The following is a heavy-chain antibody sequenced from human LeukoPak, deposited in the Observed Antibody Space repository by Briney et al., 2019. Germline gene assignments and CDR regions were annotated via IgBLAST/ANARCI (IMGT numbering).Heavy chain of an antibody. CDR1: GFTFNGYW. Sequence: GGSLRLSCAASGFTFNGYWMSWVRQAPGKGLEWVANIKQDGSEKYYVDSVRGRVTISRDNSKNTLYLQMNTLRAEDTAVYYCARRAGDYSHPYDYWGQGTLVTVSS. D-gene: IGHD3-22*01. V-gene: IGHV3-7*03. CDR3: ARRAGDYSHPYDY. J-gene: IGHJ4*02. CDR2: IKQDGSEK.